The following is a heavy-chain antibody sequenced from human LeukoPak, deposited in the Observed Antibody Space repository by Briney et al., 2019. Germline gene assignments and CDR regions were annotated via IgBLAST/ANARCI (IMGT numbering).Heavy chain of an antibody. D-gene: IGHD4-11*01. CDR3: ARVSDSRSRDAFDI. CDR2: IYYNGNT. CDR1: GDSISSHY. V-gene: IGHV4-59*11. Sequence: SETLSLTCTVSGDSISSHYWSWIRQPPGKGLELIGYIYYNGNTDYNPSLKSPVTISLDTSKNQFSLKLSSVTVADTAVYYCARVSDSRSRDAFDIWGQGKMVTVSS. J-gene: IGHJ3*02.